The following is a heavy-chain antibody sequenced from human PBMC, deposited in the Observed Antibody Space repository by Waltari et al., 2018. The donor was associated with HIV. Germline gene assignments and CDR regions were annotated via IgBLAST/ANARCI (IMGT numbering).Heavy chain of an antibody. J-gene: IGHJ4*02. CDR1: GFTFSSYG. CDR2: ISYDGSNK. Sequence: QVQLVESGGGVVQPGRSLRLSCAASGFTFSSYGMHWVRLAPGKGLEWVAVISYDGSNKYYADSVKGRFTISRDNSKNTLYLQMNSLRAEDTAVYYCAKEGLEGYDSSPNHFDYWGQGTLVTVSS. D-gene: IGHD3-22*01. CDR3: AKEGLEGYDSSPNHFDY. V-gene: IGHV3-30*18.